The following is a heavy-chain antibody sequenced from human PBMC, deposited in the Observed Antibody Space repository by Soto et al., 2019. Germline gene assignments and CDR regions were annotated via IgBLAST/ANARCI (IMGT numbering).Heavy chain of an antibody. V-gene: IGHV6-1*01. CDR2: TYYRSKWYN. CDR1: GDSVSSNSAA. D-gene: IGHD6-13*01. CDR3: ARGPVRIAAAGTRFDY. J-gene: IGHJ4*02. Sequence: PSQTLSLTCAISGDSVSSNSAAWNWIRQSPSRGLEWLGRTYYRSKWYNDYAVSVKSRITINPDTSKNQFSLQLNSVTPEDTAVYYRARGPVRIAAAGTRFDYWGQGTLVTVSS.